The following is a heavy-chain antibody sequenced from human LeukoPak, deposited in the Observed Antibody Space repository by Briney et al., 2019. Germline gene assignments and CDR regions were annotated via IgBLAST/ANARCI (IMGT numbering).Heavy chain of an antibody. CDR2: IYYSGST. V-gene: IGHV4-59*01. J-gene: IGHJ4*02. Sequence: SETLSLTCTVSGCSLSSYYWSWIRQPPGKGLEWIGYIYYSGSTNYNPSLMSRVTISVATSKNQSSLKLSSVTAADTAVYYCARGGQYYDSSGYYPAWSQGTLVTVSS. D-gene: IGHD3-22*01. CDR3: ARGGQYYDSSGYYPA. CDR1: GCSLSSYY.